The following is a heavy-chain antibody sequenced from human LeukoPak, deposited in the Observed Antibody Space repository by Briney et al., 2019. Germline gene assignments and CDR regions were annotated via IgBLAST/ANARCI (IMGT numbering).Heavy chain of an antibody. D-gene: IGHD3-22*01. V-gene: IGHV1-69*13. CDR2: IIPIFGTA. CDR3: ARERGSSGPFDY. Sequence: SVRVSCKASGGTFSSYAISWVRQAPGQGLEWMGGIIPIFGTANYAQKFQGRVTITADESTSTAHMELSSLRSEDTAVYYCARERGSSGPFDYWGQGTLVTVSS. J-gene: IGHJ4*02. CDR1: GGTFSSYA.